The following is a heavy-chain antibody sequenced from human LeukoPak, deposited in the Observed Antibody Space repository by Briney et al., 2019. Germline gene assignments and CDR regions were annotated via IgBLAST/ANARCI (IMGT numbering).Heavy chain of an antibody. CDR2: IYYTGST. V-gene: IGHV4-31*03. CDR3: ARDSEWLDY. J-gene: IGHJ4*02. Sequence: SETLSLTCTVSGGSISSGGYYWSWIRQHPGKGLEWIGHIYYTGSTYYNPSLKSRVTISSETSKNQFSLKLSSVTAADTAVYYCARDSEWLDYWGQGNLVIVSS. CDR1: GGSISSGGYY. D-gene: IGHD6-19*01.